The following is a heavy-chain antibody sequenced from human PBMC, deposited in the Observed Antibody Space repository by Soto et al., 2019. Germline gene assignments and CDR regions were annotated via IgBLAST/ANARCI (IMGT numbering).Heavy chain of an antibody. Sequence: GSLRLSCAASGFTFSSYAMSWVRQAPGKGLEWVSAISGSGGSTYYADSVKGRFTISRDNSKNTLYLQMNSLRAEDTAVYYCAKVELPLDVGYYYGMDVWGQGTTVTVSS. D-gene: IGHD1-26*01. J-gene: IGHJ6*02. V-gene: IGHV3-23*01. CDR3: AKVELPLDVGYYYGMDV. CDR1: GFTFSSYA. CDR2: ISGSGGST.